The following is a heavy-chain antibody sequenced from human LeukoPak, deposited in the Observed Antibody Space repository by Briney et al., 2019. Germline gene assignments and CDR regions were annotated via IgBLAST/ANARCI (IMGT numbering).Heavy chain of an antibody. J-gene: IGHJ4*02. V-gene: IGHV4-61*09. CDR2: IYKSGST. Sequence: SQTLSLTCTVSGGSISSGSYYCSWIRQPAGKELEWIGHIYKSGSTNYNPSLKSRVTVSVDTSKNQFSLKLSSVTAADTAVYYCARGNYDILTGYNTNFDYWGQGTLVTVSS. D-gene: IGHD3-9*01. CDR3: ARGNYDILTGYNTNFDY. CDR1: GGSISSGSYY.